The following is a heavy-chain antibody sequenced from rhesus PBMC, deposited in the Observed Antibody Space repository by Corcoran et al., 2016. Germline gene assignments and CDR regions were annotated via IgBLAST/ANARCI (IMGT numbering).Heavy chain of an antibody. D-gene: IGHD2-33*01. J-gene: IGHJ4*01. V-gene: IGHV2S1*01. CDR1: GFSLSTIGIG. CDR3: ERDAQYYFDY. CDR2: MYWDDDK. Sequence: QVTLKESGPALVKPTQTLTLTCTFSGFSLSTIGIGVVCIRQPPGKALEWLARMYWDDDKYYCNALKSRLNTSKETAKHQVVRTMNNMDPMDTATYCCERDAQYYFDYWGQGVLVTVSS.